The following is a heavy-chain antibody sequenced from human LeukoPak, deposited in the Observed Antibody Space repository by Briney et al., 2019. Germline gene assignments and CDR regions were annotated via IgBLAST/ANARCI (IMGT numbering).Heavy chain of an antibody. Sequence: WASVKVSCKASGYTFTGYYMHWVRQAPGQGLEWMGWINPNSGGTNYAQKFQGRVTMTRDTSISTAYMELSRLRSDDTAVYYCAREHLNIPEPYYFDYWGQGTLVTASS. CDR3: AREHLNIPEPYYFDY. D-gene: IGHD2-21*01. J-gene: IGHJ4*02. CDR2: INPNSGGT. V-gene: IGHV1-2*02. CDR1: GYTFTGYY.